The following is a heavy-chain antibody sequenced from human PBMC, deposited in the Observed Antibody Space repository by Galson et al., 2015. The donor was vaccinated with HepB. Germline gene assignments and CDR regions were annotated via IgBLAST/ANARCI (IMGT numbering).Heavy chain of an antibody. Sequence: SLRLSCAASGFTFSSYAMHWVRQAPGKGLEWVAVISYDGSNKYYADSVKGRFTISRDNSKNTLYLQMNSLRAEDTAVYYCARDRLTMIVVAIFDIWGQGTMVTVSS. CDR1: GFTFSSYA. J-gene: IGHJ3*02. CDR2: ISYDGSNK. CDR3: ARDRLTMIVVAIFDI. D-gene: IGHD3-22*01. V-gene: IGHV3-30-3*01.